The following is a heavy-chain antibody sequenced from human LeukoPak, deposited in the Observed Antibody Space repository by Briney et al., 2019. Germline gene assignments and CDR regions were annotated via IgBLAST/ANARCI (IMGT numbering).Heavy chain of an antibody. Sequence: SETLSLTRAVSGGSISSSNWWSWVRQPPGKGLEWIGEIYHSGSTNYNPSLKSRVTISVDKSKNQFSLKLSSVTAADTAVYYCARDPVGYSYGSARFDYWGQGTLVTVSS. CDR1: GGSISSSNW. J-gene: IGHJ4*02. D-gene: IGHD5-18*01. V-gene: IGHV4-4*02. CDR3: ARDPVGYSYGSARFDY. CDR2: IYHSGST.